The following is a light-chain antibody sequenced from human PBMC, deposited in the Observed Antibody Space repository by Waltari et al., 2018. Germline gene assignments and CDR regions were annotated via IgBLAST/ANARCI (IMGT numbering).Light chain of an antibody. CDR1: QSIAIY. J-gene: IGKJ3*01. V-gene: IGKV1-39*01. Sequence: DIQMTQPPSSLSASVGARVTLTSRASQSIAIYLNWYQQEPGKAPKLLIYAASSLQTGVPSRFSGSGSGTHFTLTISSLQPEDFATYYCQQSYSTPLTVGPGTKVDFQ. CDR3: QQSYSTPLT. CDR2: AAS.